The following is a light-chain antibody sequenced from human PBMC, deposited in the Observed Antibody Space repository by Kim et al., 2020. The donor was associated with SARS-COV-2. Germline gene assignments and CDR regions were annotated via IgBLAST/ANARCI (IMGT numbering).Light chain of an antibody. Sequence: SVGDSVPINCRASQSISRKLAWYQQKPGKAPKVLIYDASSLERGVPSRFSGSGSGTEFTLTISSLQPDDFATYYCQQYNSYSPLTFGGGTKVDIK. CDR2: DAS. CDR1: QSISRK. V-gene: IGKV1-5*01. J-gene: IGKJ4*01. CDR3: QQYNSYSPLT.